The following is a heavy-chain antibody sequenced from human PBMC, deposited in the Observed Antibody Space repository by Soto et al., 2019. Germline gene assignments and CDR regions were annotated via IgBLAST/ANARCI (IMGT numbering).Heavy chain of an antibody. CDR1: GFTFSSYA. V-gene: IGHV3-23*01. CDR2: ISGSGGST. Sequence: EVQLLESGGGLVQPGGSLRLSCAASGFTFSSYALSWVHQAPGKGLEWVSAISGSGGSTYYADSVKGRFTISRDNSKNTLYLQMNSLRAEDTAVYYCAREGRDGYRVFDYWGQGTLVTVSS. CDR3: AREGRDGYRVFDY. J-gene: IGHJ4*02. D-gene: IGHD5-12*01.